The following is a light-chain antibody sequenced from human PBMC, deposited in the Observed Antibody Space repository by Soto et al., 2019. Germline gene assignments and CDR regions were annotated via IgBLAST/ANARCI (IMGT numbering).Light chain of an antibody. V-gene: IGLV2-23*02. CDR2: EVN. Sequence: QSVLTQPASVSGSPGQSITISCTGTSSNVGSYKLVSWYQQHPGKAPKLMIFEVNKRPSGVSNRFSGPKSGDTASLTISGLKVEDEDDYYCCSSGGTPTYVFGTGTKVTVL. J-gene: IGLJ1*01. CDR1: SSNVGSYKL. CDR3: CSSGGTPTYV.